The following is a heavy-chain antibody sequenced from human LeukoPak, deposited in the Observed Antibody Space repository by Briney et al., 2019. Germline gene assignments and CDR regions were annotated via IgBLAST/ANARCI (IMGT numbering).Heavy chain of an antibody. V-gene: IGHV3-49*04. CDR1: GFTFDDYA. D-gene: IGHD4-17*01. Sequence: PGGSLRLSCAASGFTFDDYAMSWVRQAPGKGLEWVSFIRSKAYGGTTTYAASVKGRFIISRDDSKSIAYLQMNSLKIEDTAMYYCTRGGADYGDYDRFFEYWGQGTLVTVSS. J-gene: IGHJ4*02. CDR2: IRSKAYGGTT. CDR3: TRGGADYGDYDRFFEY.